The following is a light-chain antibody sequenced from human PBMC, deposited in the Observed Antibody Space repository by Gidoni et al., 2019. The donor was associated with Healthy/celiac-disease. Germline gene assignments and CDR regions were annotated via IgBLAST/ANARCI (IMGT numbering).Light chain of an antibody. CDR2: AAS. Sequence: DIQMTQSPSSLSASVGDRVTITCRASQSISSYLNWYQQKPGKAPKLLIYAASSLPSGVPSRFSGSGSGTDFTLTISSLQPEDFATYSCQQSYSTPGSFGQGTKLEIK. J-gene: IGKJ2*03. CDR3: QQSYSTPGS. CDR1: QSISSY. V-gene: IGKV1-39*01.